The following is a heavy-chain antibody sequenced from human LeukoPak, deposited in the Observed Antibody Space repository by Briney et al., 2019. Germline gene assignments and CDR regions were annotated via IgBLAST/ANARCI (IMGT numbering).Heavy chain of an antibody. CDR2: MIPNSGNT. Sequence: ASVKVSCKASGYTFTSYDINWVRQATGQGLEWMGWMIPNSGNTGYAQKFQGRVTITRNTSISTAYMELSSLRSEDTAVYYCARGPLSGEFLEWLWDLDYWGQGTLVTVSS. CDR1: GYTFTSYD. D-gene: IGHD3-3*01. V-gene: IGHV1-8*03. J-gene: IGHJ4*02. CDR3: ARGPLSGEFLEWLWDLDY.